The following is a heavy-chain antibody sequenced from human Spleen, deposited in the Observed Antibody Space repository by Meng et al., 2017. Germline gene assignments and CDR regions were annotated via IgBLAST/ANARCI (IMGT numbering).Heavy chain of an antibody. CDR3: ARDIREVGATYYFDY. J-gene: IGHJ4*02. Sequence: SETLSLTCTVSGGSISSYYWSWIRQPPGKGLQWIGYIHNRGGTTYNPSLKSRVTMSVDTSKNQFSLKLSSVAAADTAVYYCARDIREVGATYYFDYCGRGTLVTVSS. V-gene: IGHV4-59*01. CDR2: IHNRGGT. CDR1: GGSISSYY. D-gene: IGHD1-26*01.